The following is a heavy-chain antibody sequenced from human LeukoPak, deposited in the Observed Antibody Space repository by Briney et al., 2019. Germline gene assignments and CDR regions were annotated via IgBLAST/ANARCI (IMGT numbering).Heavy chain of an antibody. CDR3: ARDYYDSSGYPLDAFDI. CDR2: IYHSGST. Sequence: SETLSLTCTVSGYSISSGYYWGWIRQPPGKGLEWIGSIYHSGSTYYNPSLKSRVTISVDTSKNQFSLKLSSVTAADTAVYYCARDYYDSSGYPLDAFDIWGQGTMVTVSS. J-gene: IGHJ3*02. V-gene: IGHV4-38-2*02. CDR1: GYSISSGYY. D-gene: IGHD3-22*01.